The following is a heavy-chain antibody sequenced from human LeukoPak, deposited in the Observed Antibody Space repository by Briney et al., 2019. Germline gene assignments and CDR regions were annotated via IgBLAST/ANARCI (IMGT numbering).Heavy chain of an antibody. D-gene: IGHD5-12*01. Sequence: GGSLRLSCAASGFTFSSYGMHWVRQAPGKGLELVANIWYDGSNEYYADSVKGRFTISRDNSKNTLYLQMNSLRAEDTAVYYCARDHAADIVATGEDYWGQGTLVTVSS. V-gene: IGHV3-33*01. CDR1: GFTFSSYG. CDR2: IWYDGSNE. J-gene: IGHJ4*02. CDR3: ARDHAADIVATGEDY.